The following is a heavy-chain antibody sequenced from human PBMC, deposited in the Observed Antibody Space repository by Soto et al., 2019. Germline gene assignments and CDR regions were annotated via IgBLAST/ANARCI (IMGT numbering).Heavy chain of an antibody. CDR3: ARGGSNDWQVAFDI. J-gene: IGHJ3*02. CDR2: INHSGSN. D-gene: IGHD3-9*01. Sequence: SETLSLTCVVSGGSFSTYYYNWIRQSPGKGLEWIGEINHSGSNNYSPSLKSRVTMSLDTSKNQFSLRLTSVTAADTAVYYCARGGSNDWQVAFDIWGQGTMVTVSS. CDR1: GGSFSTYY. V-gene: IGHV4-34*01.